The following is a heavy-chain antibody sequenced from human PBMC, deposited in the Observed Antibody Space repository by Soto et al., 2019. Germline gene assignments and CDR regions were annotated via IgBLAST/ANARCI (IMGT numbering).Heavy chain of an antibody. CDR3: TRDRVEMATIMFDY. V-gene: IGHV3-49*03. CDR2: IRSKAYGGTT. Sequence: GGSLRLSCTASGFTFGDYAMSWFRQAPGKGLEWVGFIRSKAYGGTTEYAASVKGRFTISRDDSKSIAYLQMNSLKTEDTAVYYCTRDRVEMATIMFDYWGQGTLVTVSS. CDR1: GFTFGDYA. D-gene: IGHD5-12*01. J-gene: IGHJ4*02.